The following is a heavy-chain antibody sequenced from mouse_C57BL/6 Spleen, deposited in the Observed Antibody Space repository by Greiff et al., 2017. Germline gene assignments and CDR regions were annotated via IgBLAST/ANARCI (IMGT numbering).Heavy chain of an antibody. Sequence: DVQLQESGPELVKPGASVKMSCKASGYTFTDYNMHWVKQSHGKSLEWIGYINPNNGGTSYNQKFKGKATLTVNKSSSTAYMELRSLTSEDSAVYYCARGGIYYGSTFDYWGQGTTLTVSS. V-gene: IGHV1-22*01. CDR1: GYTFTDYN. D-gene: IGHD1-1*01. CDR2: INPNNGGT. CDR3: ARGGIYYGSTFDY. J-gene: IGHJ2*01.